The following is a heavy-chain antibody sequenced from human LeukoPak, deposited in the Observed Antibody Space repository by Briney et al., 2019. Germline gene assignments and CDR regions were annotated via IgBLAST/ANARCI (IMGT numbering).Heavy chain of an antibody. CDR3: ASRSGTYSSGCYWDEDDAFHI. CDR2: INHSGST. J-gene: IGHJ3*02. V-gene: IGHV4-34*01. CDR1: GGSFSGYY. Sequence: SETLSLTCAVYGGSFSGYYWSWIRQPPGKGLEWIGEINHSGSTNYNPSLKSRVTISVDTSKNQFSLKLSSVTAADTAVYYCASRSGTYSSGCYWDEDDAFHIWGQGTMVTVSS. D-gene: IGHD6-19*01.